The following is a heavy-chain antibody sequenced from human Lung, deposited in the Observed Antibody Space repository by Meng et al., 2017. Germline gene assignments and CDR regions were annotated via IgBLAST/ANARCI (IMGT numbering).Heavy chain of an antibody. CDR2: MDYSRRT. Sequence: QVQLQEPGPGLVRPSETLSLTCTVSGASVSSGSHYWSWIRQPPGKGLEWIVYMDYSRRTNYSPSLKSRVTMSTDTSKNQLSLKLSSVTAADTAVYYCAGGPWELDFWGQGTLVTVSS. V-gene: IGHV4-61*01. CDR3: AGGPWELDF. D-gene: IGHD1-26*01. J-gene: IGHJ4*02. CDR1: GASVSSGSHY.